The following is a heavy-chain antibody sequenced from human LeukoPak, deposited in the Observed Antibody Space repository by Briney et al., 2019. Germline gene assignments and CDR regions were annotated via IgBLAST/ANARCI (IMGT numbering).Heavy chain of an antibody. CDR1: GFTFSSYG. Sequence: GGSLRLSCAASGFTFSSYGMHWVRQAPGKGLEWVAVISYDGSNKYYADSVKGRFTISRDNSKNTLYLQMNSLRAEDTAVYYCAKDNLPGSNAYDYWGQGTLVTVSS. CDR2: ISYDGSNK. CDR3: AKDNLPGSNAYDY. J-gene: IGHJ4*02. V-gene: IGHV3-30*18. D-gene: IGHD2-15*01.